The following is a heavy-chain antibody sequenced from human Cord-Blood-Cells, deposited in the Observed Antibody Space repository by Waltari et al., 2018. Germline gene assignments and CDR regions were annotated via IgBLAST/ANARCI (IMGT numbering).Heavy chain of an antibody. D-gene: IGHD2-15*01. CDR3: AKGDGSWYFDL. V-gene: IGHV3-23*01. Sequence: EVQLLESGGGLVQPGGSLRLSCAASGFTFSSYAMSWVRQAPGKVVEWVSAISGSGGSTYYADAVKGRFTISRDNSKNTLYLQMNSLRAEDTAVYYCAKGDGSWYFDLWGRGTLVTVSS. J-gene: IGHJ2*01. CDR2: ISGSGGST. CDR1: GFTFSSYA.